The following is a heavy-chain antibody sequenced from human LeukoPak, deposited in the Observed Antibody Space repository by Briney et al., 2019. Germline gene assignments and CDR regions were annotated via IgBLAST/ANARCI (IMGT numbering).Heavy chain of an antibody. J-gene: IGHJ5*02. D-gene: IGHD6-13*01. CDR1: GFTFRSYL. CDR2: IYYSGST. Sequence: GSLRLSCAASGFTFRSYLMSWIRQPPGKGLEWIGYIYYSGSTNYNPSLKSRVTISVDTSKNQFSLKLSSVTAADTAVYYCARNRYSSSWYHNWFDPWGQGTLVTVSS. CDR3: ARNRYSSSWYHNWFDP. V-gene: IGHV4-59*12.